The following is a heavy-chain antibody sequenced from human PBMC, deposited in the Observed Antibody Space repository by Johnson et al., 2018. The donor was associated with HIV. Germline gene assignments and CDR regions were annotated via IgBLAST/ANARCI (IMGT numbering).Heavy chain of an antibody. CDR3: AKGLKLGSGDDAFDI. CDR1: GFTFSNYA. V-gene: IGHV3-30-3*01. Sequence: VQLVESGGGLVKPGGSLRLSCAASGFTFSNYAMHWVRQAPGKGLEWVTLISHDGINKYYADSVKGRFTISRDNARNSLYLQMNSLRAEDTAVYYCAKGLKLGSGDDAFDIWGQGTMVTVSS. CDR2: ISHDGINK. D-gene: IGHD7-27*01. J-gene: IGHJ3*02.